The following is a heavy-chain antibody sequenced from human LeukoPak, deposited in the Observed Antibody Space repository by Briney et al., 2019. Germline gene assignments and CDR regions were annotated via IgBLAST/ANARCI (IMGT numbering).Heavy chain of an antibody. CDR1: GFTFSSYW. CDR3: ARFAAGGSYYYYMDV. Sequence: GGSLRLSCAASGFTFSSYWMNWVRQPPGKGLEWVSNIGTSSTTIYYADSVKGRFTISRDNAKNSLYLKMNSLRADDTAVYYCARFAAGGSYYYYMDVWGKGTTVTVSS. V-gene: IGHV3-48*01. J-gene: IGHJ6*03. D-gene: IGHD6-25*01. CDR2: IGTSSTTI.